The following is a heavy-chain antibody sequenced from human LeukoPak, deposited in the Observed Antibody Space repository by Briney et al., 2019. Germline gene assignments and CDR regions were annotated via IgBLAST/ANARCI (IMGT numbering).Heavy chain of an antibody. J-gene: IGHJ6*02. CDR2: IKQDGSDK. Sequence: GGSLRLSCAASGFTFSSSWMSWVRQTPGKGLEWVANIKQDGSDKYYMDSVKGRFTISRDNTKNSLYLQMNSLRAEDTAVYYCVREWRGIASHYHGMDVWGQGTTVTVSS. CDR3: VREWRGIASHYHGMDV. V-gene: IGHV3-7*03. CDR1: GFTFSSSW. D-gene: IGHD6-13*01.